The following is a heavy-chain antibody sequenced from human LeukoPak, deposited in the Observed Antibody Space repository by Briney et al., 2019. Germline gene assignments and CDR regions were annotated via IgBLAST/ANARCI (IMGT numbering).Heavy chain of an antibody. D-gene: IGHD3-22*01. Sequence: GGSLRLSCAASGFTFSSYGMHWVRQAPGKGLEWVAVIWYDGSNKYYADSVKGRFTISRDNSKNTLYLQMNSLRAEDTAVYYCAKDFNAYYDSSGSTDYWGQGTLVTVSS. V-gene: IGHV3-33*06. CDR2: IWYDGSNK. CDR3: AKDFNAYYDSSGSTDY. J-gene: IGHJ4*02. CDR1: GFTFSSYG.